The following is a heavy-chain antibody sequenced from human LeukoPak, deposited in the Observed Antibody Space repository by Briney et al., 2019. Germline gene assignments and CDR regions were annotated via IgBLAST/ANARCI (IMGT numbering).Heavy chain of an antibody. Sequence: PGGSLRLSCAASGFTFSDYYMSWIRQAPGKGLEWISYISSGATTTYYADSVKGRFTISRDTAQNSLYLQMNFLRVDDTAVYYCAKGTVGAKFWGQGTLVIVSS. CDR1: GFTFSDYY. J-gene: IGHJ4*02. D-gene: IGHD1-26*01. V-gene: IGHV3-11*04. CDR3: AKGTVGAKF. CDR2: ISSGATTT.